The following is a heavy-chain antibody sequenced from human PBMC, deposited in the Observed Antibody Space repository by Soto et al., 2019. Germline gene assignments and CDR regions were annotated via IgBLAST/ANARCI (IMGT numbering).Heavy chain of an antibody. V-gene: IGHV4-34*01. CDR2: INHSGST. Sequence: QVQLQQWGAGLLKPSETLSLTCAVYGGSFSGYYWSWIRQPPGKGLEWIGEINHSGSTNYNPSLKSRGTIPVDTSKNQFTLRLSSVTAADPAVYYCARGRSGPKSPIDYWGQGTLVTVSS. J-gene: IGHJ4*02. CDR3: ARGRSGPKSPIDY. CDR1: GGSFSGYY. D-gene: IGHD3-10*01.